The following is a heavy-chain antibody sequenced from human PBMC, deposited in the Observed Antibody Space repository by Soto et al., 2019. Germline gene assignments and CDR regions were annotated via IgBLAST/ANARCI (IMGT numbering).Heavy chain of an antibody. Sequence: GGSLRLSCAASGFTFSSYAMSWVRQAPGKGLEWVSAISGSGGSTYYADSVKGRFTISRDNSKNTLYLQMNSLRAEDTAVYYCAKVPFYGDYAGYFDYWGQGTLVTVSS. D-gene: IGHD4-17*01. V-gene: IGHV3-23*01. CDR3: AKVPFYGDYAGYFDY. CDR1: GFTFSSYA. J-gene: IGHJ4*02. CDR2: ISGSGGST.